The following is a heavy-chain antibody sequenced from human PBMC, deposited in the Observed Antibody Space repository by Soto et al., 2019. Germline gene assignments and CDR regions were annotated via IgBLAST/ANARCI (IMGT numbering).Heavy chain of an antibody. CDR2: IYYSGST. CDR3: ARDSRVVVAAYSLLGMDV. D-gene: IGHD2-15*01. J-gene: IGHJ6*02. Sequence: LSLTCTVSGGSISSYYWSWIRQPPGKGLEWSGYIYYSGSTNYNPSLKSRVTISVDTSKNQFSLKLSSVTAADTAVYYCARDSRVVVAAYSLLGMDVWGQGTTVTVSS. CDR1: GGSISSYY. V-gene: IGHV4-59*01.